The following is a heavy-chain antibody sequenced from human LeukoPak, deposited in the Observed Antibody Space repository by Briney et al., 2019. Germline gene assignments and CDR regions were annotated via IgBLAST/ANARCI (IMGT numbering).Heavy chain of an antibody. D-gene: IGHD3-16*02. CDR3: ARGPLDYVWGSYRHLDY. J-gene: IGHJ4*02. Sequence: ASVKVSCKASGGTFNSYAITWVRQAPGQGLEWMGGIIPIFGTANYAQKFQGRVTITADESTSTAYMELSSLRSEDTAVYYCARGPLDYVWGSYRHLDYWGQGTLVTVSS. V-gene: IGHV1-69*01. CDR2: IIPIFGTA. CDR1: GGTFNSYA.